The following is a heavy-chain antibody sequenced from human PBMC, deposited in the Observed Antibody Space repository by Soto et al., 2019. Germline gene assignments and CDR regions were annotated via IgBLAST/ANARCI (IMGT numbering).Heavy chain of an antibody. CDR3: ARDQPRGVVRGVIISAFDI. CDR2: IYYSGST. CDR1: GGSISSGGYY. V-gene: IGHV4-31*03. D-gene: IGHD3-10*01. J-gene: IGHJ3*02. Sequence: SETLSLTCTVSGGSISSGGYYWSWIRQHPGKGLEWIGYIYYSGSTYYNPSLKSRVTISVDTSKNQFSLKLSSVTAADTAVYYCARDQPRGVVRGVIISAFDIWGQGTMVTVSS.